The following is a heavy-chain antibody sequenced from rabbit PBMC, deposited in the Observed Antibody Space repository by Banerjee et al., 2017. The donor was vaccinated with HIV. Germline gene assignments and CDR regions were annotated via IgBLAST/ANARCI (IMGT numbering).Heavy chain of an antibody. Sequence: QSLEESGGDLVKPGASLTLTCTASGFSFSSSYYMCWVRQAPGKGLEWIACIYAGSSGSTYYASWAKGRFTISKTSSTTVTLQMTSLTAADTATYFCGRAAYGAPTFNLWGQGTLVTVS. V-gene: IGHV1S40*01. CDR2: IYAGSSGST. D-gene: IGHD6-1*01. CDR3: GRAAYGAPTFNL. J-gene: IGHJ4*01. CDR1: GFSFSSSYY.